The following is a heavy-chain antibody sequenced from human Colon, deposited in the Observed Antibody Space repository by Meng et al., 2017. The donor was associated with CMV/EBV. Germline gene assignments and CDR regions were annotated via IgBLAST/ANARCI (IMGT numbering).Heavy chain of an antibody. V-gene: IGHV3-21*01. Sequence: GESLKISCAASGFTFSSYSMNWVRQAPGKGLEWVSSISSSSSYIYYADSAKGRFTISRDNAKNSLYLQMNSLRAEDTAVYYCARPLEWPGNYYGMDVWGQGTTVTVSS. J-gene: IGHJ6*02. D-gene: IGHD3-3*01. CDR1: GFTFSSYS. CDR2: ISSSSSYI. CDR3: ARPLEWPGNYYGMDV.